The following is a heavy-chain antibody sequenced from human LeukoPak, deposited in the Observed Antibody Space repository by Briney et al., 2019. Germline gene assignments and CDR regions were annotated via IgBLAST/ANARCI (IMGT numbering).Heavy chain of an antibody. CDR3: ATSGFSGRIHYFDY. J-gene: IGHJ4*02. Sequence: ASVKVSCKASGYTFTSYYMHWVRQAPGQGLEWMGIINPSGGSTSYAQKLQGRVTMTTDTSTSTAYMELRSLRSDDTAVHYCATSGFSGRIHYFDYWGQGTLVTVSS. D-gene: IGHD1-26*01. CDR2: INPSGGST. V-gene: IGHV1-46*01. CDR1: GYTFTSYY.